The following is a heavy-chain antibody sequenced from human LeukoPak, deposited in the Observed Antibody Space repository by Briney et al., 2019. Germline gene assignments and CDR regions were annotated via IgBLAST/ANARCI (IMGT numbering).Heavy chain of an antibody. V-gene: IGHV3-48*01. D-gene: IGHD3-10*01. CDR1: GFTFSSYS. Sequence: GGSLRLSCAASGFTFSSYSMNWVRQAPGKGLEWVSYISSSSSTIYYADSVKGRFTISRDSSENTLYLQMHSLGVEDTGVYYCARSHMVRGPYGAFDIWGQGTMVTVSS. J-gene: IGHJ3*02. CDR2: ISSSSSTI. CDR3: ARSHMVRGPYGAFDI.